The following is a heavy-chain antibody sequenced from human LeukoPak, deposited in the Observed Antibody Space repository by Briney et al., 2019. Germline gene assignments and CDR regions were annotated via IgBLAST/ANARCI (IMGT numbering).Heavy chain of an antibody. D-gene: IGHD3-22*01. CDR3: ARRTGTDYYDSSGYSPWRYYFDY. V-gene: IGHV4-34*01. J-gene: IGHJ4*02. Sequence: SETLSLTCAVYGRSYSGNYWSWIRQPPGKGLEWIGDINHSETTNYSPPLKSRVTISVDTSKNQFSLKLSSVTAADTAVFYCARRTGTDYYDSSGYSPWRYYFDYWGQGTLVTVSS. CDR2: INHSETT. CDR1: GRSYSGNY.